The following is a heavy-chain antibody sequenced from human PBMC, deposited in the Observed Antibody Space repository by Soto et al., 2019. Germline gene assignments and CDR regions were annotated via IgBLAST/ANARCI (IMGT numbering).Heavy chain of an antibody. CDR3: ARDRMVRGAKPREYYYYYGMDV. CDR1: GVSISSSNYH. J-gene: IGHJ6*02. CDR2: IYYTGST. V-gene: IGHV4-39*07. Sequence: SETLSLTCTVSGVSISSSNYHWGWIRQPPGKGLEWIGSIYYTGSTHYNPSLKSRVTISVDTSKNQFSLKLSSVTAADTAVYYCARDRMVRGAKPREYYYYYGMDVWGQGTTVTVSS. D-gene: IGHD3-10*01.